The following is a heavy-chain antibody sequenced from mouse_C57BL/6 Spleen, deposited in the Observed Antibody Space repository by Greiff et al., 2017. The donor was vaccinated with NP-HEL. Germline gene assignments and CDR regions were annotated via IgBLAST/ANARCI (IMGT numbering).Heavy chain of an antibody. CDR3: ARHSTTYYYAMDY. CDR2: IDPSDSYT. J-gene: IGHJ4*01. Sequence: QVQLQQPGAELVMPGASVKLSCKASGYTFTSYWMHWVKQRPGQGLEWIGEIDPSDSYTNYNQKFKGKSTLTVDKSSSTAYMQLSSLTSEDSAVYYCARHSTTYYYAMDYWGQGTSVTVSS. D-gene: IGHD6-1*01. V-gene: IGHV1-69*01. CDR1: GYTFTSYW.